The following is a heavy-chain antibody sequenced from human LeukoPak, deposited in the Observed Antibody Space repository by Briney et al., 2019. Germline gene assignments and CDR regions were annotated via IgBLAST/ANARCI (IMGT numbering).Heavy chain of an antibody. D-gene: IGHD4/OR15-4a*01. CDR3: ARRAGAYSHPYDY. CDR1: GFTVSSDS. CDR2: IYSGGST. Sequence: GGSLRLSCAASGFTVSSDSMSWVRQAPGKGLEWVAFIYSGGSTHYSDSVKGRFTISRDNSKNTLYLQMNSLRAEDTAVYYCARRAGAYSHPYDYWGQGTLVTVSS. J-gene: IGHJ4*02. V-gene: IGHV3-53*01.